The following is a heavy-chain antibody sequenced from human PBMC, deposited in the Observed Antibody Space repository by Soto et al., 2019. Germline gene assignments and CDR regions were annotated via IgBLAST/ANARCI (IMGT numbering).Heavy chain of an antibody. CDR3: ARRERAAGTDWWFDP. CDR1: GRSISSGAHY. D-gene: IGHD6-13*01. V-gene: IGHV4-39*01. J-gene: IGHJ5*02. Sequence: PSETLSLICTVSGRSISSGAHYWGWIRQPSGKGLEWIGTIYYSGSTYYNPSLKSRLTISVDTSKSQFSLKLTSVTAADTAVYYCARRERAAGTDWWFDPWGQGTLVTVS. CDR2: IYYSGST.